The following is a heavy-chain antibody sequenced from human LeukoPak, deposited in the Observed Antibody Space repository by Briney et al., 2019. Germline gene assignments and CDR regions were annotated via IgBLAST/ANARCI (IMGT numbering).Heavy chain of an antibody. V-gene: IGHV4-31*03. CDR2: IYYSGST. D-gene: IGHD2-21*02. Sequence: SQTLSLTCTVSRGSITSDGYYWTWIRQHPGKGLDWIGFIYYSGSTSYNPSLRSRVAISRDTSNNQFSLKLTSVTAADTAVYFCARSMSAVTAWAYWGQGTLVTVSS. CDR3: ARSMSAVTAWAY. J-gene: IGHJ4*01. CDR1: RGSITSDGYY.